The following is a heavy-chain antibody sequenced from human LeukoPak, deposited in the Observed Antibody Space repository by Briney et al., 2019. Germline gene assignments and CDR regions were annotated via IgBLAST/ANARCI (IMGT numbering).Heavy chain of an antibody. J-gene: IGHJ4*02. Sequence: SVNVSCKASGGTFSSYAISWVRQAPGQGLEWMGRIIPILGIANYAQKFQGRVTITADKSTSTAYMELSSLRSEDTAVYYCAREDCSGGSCYSSAYWGQGTLVTVSS. V-gene: IGHV1-69*04. D-gene: IGHD2-15*01. CDR3: AREDCSGGSCYSSAY. CDR1: GGTFSSYA. CDR2: IIPILGIA.